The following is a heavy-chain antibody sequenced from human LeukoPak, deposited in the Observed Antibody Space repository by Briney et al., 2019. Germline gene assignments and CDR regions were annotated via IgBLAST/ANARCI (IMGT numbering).Heavy chain of an antibody. Sequence: GGSLRLSCAASGFTFSNYMMHWVRQAPGKGLVWVSRIKSYRITITYADSVKGRFTISGGNATNTLYLQMNSLRAEDTAVYYCLRAINWSIEQWGQGTLVTVSS. CDR3: LRAINWSIEQ. V-gene: IGHV3-74*01. D-gene: IGHD1-20*01. J-gene: IGHJ4*02. CDR2: IKSYRITI. CDR1: GFTFSNYM.